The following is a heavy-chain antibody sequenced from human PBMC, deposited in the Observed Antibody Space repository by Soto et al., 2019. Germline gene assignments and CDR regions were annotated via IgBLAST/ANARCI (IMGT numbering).Heavy chain of an antibody. CDR2: IHHTGST. CDR1: GGSITSNNW. CDR3: ARGDGGNSHWYFGL. J-gene: IGHJ2*01. D-gene: IGHD2-21*02. Sequence: QVQLQESGPGLVKPSGTLSLTCGVSGGSITSNNWWSWVRQPPGEGLEWIGEIHHTGSTNYNPSLKTRVTMSVDKSNNHCSLKLASVTAADTAVYYCARGDGGNSHWYFGLWGRGTLFTVSS. V-gene: IGHV4-4*02.